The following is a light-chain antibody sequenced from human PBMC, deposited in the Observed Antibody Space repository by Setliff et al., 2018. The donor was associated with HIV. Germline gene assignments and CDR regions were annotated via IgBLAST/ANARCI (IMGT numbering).Light chain of an antibody. J-gene: IGLJ1*01. V-gene: IGLV2-23*01. CDR1: SSDVGRYNL. Sequence: LTQPASVSGSPGQSITISCTGTSSDVGRYNLVSWYQQHPGKAPKLMIYEGSKRPSGVSNRFSGSKSGNTASLTISGLQAEDEADYYCCSYVGSSTSYVFGTGTKVTV. CDR3: CSYVGSSTSYV. CDR2: EGS.